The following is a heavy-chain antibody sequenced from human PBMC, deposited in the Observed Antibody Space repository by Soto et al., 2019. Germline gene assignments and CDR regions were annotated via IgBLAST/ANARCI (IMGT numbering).Heavy chain of an antibody. J-gene: IGHJ4*02. CDR3: ARDLGGWPDY. Sequence: GASVKVSCKASGGTFSSYAISWVRQAPGQGLEWMGWINAGNGNTKYSQKFQGRVTVTKDTSASTAYMELSSLRSEDTAVYYCARDLGGWPDYWGQGTLVTVS. V-gene: IGHV1-3*01. D-gene: IGHD2-15*01. CDR1: GGTFSSYA. CDR2: INAGNGNT.